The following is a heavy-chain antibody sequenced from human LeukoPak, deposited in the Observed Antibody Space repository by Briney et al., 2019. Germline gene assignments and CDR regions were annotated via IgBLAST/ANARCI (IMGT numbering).Heavy chain of an antibody. J-gene: IGHJ6*02. V-gene: IGHV3-64D*09. D-gene: IGHD2-8*01. Sequence: RGSLRLSCSASGFPFSSYAMHWVRQAPGKGLEYVSAISDSGGSTYYADSVKGRFTISRDNSKNTLYLQMSSLRAEDTAVYFCVRGCSFGPYGMDVWGQGTTVTVSS. CDR1: GFPFSSYA. CDR3: VRGCSFGPYGMDV. CDR2: ISDSGGST.